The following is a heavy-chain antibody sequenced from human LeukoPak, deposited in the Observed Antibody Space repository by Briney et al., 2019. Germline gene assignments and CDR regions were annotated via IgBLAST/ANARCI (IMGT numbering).Heavy chain of an antibody. J-gene: IGHJ4*02. Sequence: PSETLSLTCTVSGYSISGGHYWGWVRQPPVKGLEWIGSIYHSGNTYCNPSLKSRVTISVDTSKNQFSLNLSSVTAADTAVYYCARHGYIAVAGTVDYWGQGTLITVSS. CDR1: GYSISGGHY. D-gene: IGHD6-19*01. CDR3: ARHGYIAVAGTVDY. CDR2: IYHSGNT. V-gene: IGHV4-38-2*02.